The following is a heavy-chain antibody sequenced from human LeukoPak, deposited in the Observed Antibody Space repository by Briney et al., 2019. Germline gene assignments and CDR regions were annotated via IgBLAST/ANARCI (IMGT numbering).Heavy chain of an antibody. CDR1: GYTFTSYC. V-gene: IGHV5-51*01. J-gene: IGHJ4*02. CDR3: ARGASIAARHVDY. D-gene: IGHD6-6*01. Sequence: GESLKISCKGSGYTFTSYCIGWVRQMPGKGLEWMGIIYPGDSDTRYSPSFQGRVTISADKSISTAYLQWSSLKASDTAMYYCARGASIAARHVDYWGQGTLVTVSS. CDR2: IYPGDSDT.